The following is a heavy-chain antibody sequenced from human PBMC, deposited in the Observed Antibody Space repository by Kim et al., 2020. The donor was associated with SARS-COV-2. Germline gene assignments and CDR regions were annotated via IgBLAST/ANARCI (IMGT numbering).Heavy chain of an antibody. D-gene: IGHD3-22*01. V-gene: IGHV1-2*02. J-gene: IGHJ3*02. CDR3: ARLGPMYYYDSSGYPVPAYAFDI. CDR1: GYTFTGYY. Sequence: ASVKVSCKASGYTFTGYYMHWVRQAPGQGLEWMGWINPNSGGTNYAQKFQGRVTMTRDTSISTAYMELSRLRSDDTAVYYCARLGPMYYYDSSGYPVPAYAFDIWGQGTMVTVSS. CDR2: INPNSGGT.